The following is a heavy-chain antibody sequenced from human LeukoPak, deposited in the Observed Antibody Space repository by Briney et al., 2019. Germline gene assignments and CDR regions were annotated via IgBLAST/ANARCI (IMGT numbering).Heavy chain of an antibody. CDR3: ARPPAVYTSSSSGYFDY. Sequence: KSGESLKISCKGSGYSFTSYWIGWVRQMPGKGLEWMGIIYPGDSDTRYSPSFQGQVTMTVDKSISTAYLQWSSLKASDTAMYYCARPPAVYTSSSSGYFDYWGQGTLVTVSS. D-gene: IGHD6-13*01. J-gene: IGHJ4*02. CDR1: GYSFTSYW. V-gene: IGHV5-51*01. CDR2: IYPGDSDT.